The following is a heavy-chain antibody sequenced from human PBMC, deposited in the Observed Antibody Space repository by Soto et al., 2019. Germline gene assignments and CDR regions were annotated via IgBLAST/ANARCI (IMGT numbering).Heavy chain of an antibody. D-gene: IGHD6-13*01. CDR2: ISYDGSNK. CDR3: AKDHSSWFPDY. CDR1: GFTFSSYG. J-gene: IGHJ4*02. V-gene: IGHV3-30*18. Sequence: PGGSLRLSCAASGFTFSSYGMHWVRQAPGKGLEWVAVISYDGSNKYYADSVKGRFTISRDNSKNTLYLQMNSLRAEDTAAYYCAKDHSSWFPDYWGQGTLVTVSA.